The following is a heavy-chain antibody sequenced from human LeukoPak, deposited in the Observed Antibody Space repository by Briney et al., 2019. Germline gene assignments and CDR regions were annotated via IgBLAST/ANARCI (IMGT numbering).Heavy chain of an antibody. Sequence: SETLSLTCSLSGGSLSNYYWHWIRQSAEKGLEWIGHIYHTGDTNDNPSLKSRLTISVDKSRNLFSLRLTSVTAADTAIYYCARGGSKSWYPLMKWGQGTLVTVSS. J-gene: IGHJ4*01. CDR3: ARGGSKSWYPLMK. CDR2: IYHTGDT. CDR1: GGSLSNYY. V-gene: IGHV4-4*07. D-gene: IGHD6-13*01.